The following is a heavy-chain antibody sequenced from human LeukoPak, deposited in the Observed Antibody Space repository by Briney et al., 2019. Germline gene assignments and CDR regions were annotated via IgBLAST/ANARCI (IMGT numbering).Heavy chain of an antibody. CDR2: IYYSGST. D-gene: IGHD5-18*01. J-gene: IGHJ6*02. CDR3: ARARIQLWLENYYGMDV. Sequence: SETLSLTCTVSGGSISSGDYYRSWIRQPPGKGLEWIGYIYYSGSTYYNPSLKSRVTISVDTSKNQFSLKLSSVTAADTAVYYCARARIQLWLENYYGMDVWGQGTTVTVSS. V-gene: IGHV4-30-4*01. CDR1: GGSISSGDYY.